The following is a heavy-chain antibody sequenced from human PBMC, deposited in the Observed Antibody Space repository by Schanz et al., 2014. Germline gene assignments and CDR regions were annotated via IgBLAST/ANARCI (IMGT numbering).Heavy chain of an antibody. CDR3: GTGFSRSYIDC. V-gene: IGHV1-46*03. CDR2: INPSGGST. D-gene: IGHD6-6*01. J-gene: IGHJ4*02. CDR1: GYTFTTYY. Sequence: QVQLVQSGAEVKKPGASMKVSCKASGYTFTTYYMLWVRQAPGQGLEWMGIINPSGGSTRYGQKCQVRITLTTDTSTSTVYLELSSLRSDDTAVYYCGTGFSRSYIDCWRQGTLITVSS.